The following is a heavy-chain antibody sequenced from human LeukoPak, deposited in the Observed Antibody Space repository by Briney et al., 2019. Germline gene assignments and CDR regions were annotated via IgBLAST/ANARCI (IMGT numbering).Heavy chain of an antibody. Sequence: GGSLRLSCAASGFTLSSYEMNWVRQAPGKGLEWVSYISSSGSTIYYADSVKGRFTISRDNAKNSLYLQMNSLRAEDTAVYYCARDGPWLAPDYWGQGTLVTVSS. J-gene: IGHJ4*02. D-gene: IGHD6-19*01. CDR1: GFTLSSYE. V-gene: IGHV3-48*03. CDR3: ARDGPWLAPDY. CDR2: ISSSGSTI.